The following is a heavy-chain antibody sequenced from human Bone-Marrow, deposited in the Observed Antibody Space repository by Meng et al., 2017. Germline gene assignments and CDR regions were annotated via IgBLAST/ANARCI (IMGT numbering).Heavy chain of an antibody. Sequence: QVQLQESGPGLVKPSGTLSLTCAVPGGSISSSNWWSWVRQPPGKGLEWIGSIYYTGSTYYNPSLKSRVTISIDTSKNQFSLKLSSVTAADTAVYYCARLDDTGIDYWGQGILVTVSS. CDR3: ARLDDTGIDY. V-gene: IGHV4-4*02. CDR1: GGSISSSNW. CDR2: IYYTGST. J-gene: IGHJ4*02. D-gene: IGHD5-18*01.